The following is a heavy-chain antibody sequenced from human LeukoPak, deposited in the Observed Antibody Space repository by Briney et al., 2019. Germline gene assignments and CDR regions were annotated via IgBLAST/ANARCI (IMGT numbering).Heavy chain of an antibody. J-gene: IGHJ4*02. CDR3: ARDGTDITGTWVVY. Sequence: PGGSLRLSCAASGFTFSSYAMHWVRQAPGKGLEWVAVISYDGSNKYYADSVKGRFTISRDNSKNTLYLQMNSLRAEDTAVYYCARDGTDITGTWVVYWGQGTLVTVSS. D-gene: IGHD1-20*01. CDR2: ISYDGSNK. CDR1: GFTFSSYA. V-gene: IGHV3-30*04.